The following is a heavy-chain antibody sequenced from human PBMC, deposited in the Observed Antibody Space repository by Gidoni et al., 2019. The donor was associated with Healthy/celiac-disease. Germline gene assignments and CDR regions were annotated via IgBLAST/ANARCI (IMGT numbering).Heavy chain of an antibody. J-gene: IGHJ3*02. V-gene: IGHV3-53*02. CDR3: ARDAYCGGDCYSSGAGAFDI. D-gene: IGHD2-21*01. CDR2: IYSGGST. CDR1: GFTVSSHY. Sequence: EVQLGETGGGWIQPGGFRRLSCAASGFTVSSHYLSWVRQAPGKGLEWVSVIYSGGSTYYADSVKCRFTISRDNSKNTLYLQMNSLRAEDTAVYYCARDAYCGGDCYSSGAGAFDIWGQGTMVTVSS.